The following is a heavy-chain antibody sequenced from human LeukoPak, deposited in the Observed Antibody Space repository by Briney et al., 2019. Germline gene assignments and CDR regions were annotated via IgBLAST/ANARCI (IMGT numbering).Heavy chain of an antibody. CDR2: IYHTGST. V-gene: IGHV4-38-2*01. CDR1: GYSISSTYY. J-gene: IGHJ4*02. D-gene: IGHD3-10*01. CDR3: ARMSGNDYGDY. Sequence: SETLSLTCAVSGYSISSTYYWGWFRQSLGKGLEWIGTIYHTGSTYYSSSLKSRLTISIDSSKNHFSLNLSSVTAADTAVYYCARMSGNDYGDYWGQGTLVTVSS.